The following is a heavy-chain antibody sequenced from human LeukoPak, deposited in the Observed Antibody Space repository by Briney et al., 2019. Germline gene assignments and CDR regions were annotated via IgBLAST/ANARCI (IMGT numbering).Heavy chain of an antibody. CDR3: AVDPGSFDY. J-gene: IGHJ4*02. D-gene: IGHD3-10*01. CDR2: ISDGGGST. Sequence: GGSLRLSCTASGFTFSGYAMSWVRQAPGKRLEWVSAISDGGGSTHYADSAKGRFTISRDNFKDTLYLQMNSLRAEDTAVYYCAVDPGSFDYWGQGTLVTVSS. CDR1: GFTFSGYA. V-gene: IGHV3-23*01.